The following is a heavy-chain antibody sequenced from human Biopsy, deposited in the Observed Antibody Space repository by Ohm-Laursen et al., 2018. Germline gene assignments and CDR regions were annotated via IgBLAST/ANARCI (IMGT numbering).Heavy chain of an antibody. V-gene: IGHV1-8*02. CDR3: ARADPPLFYYGSGSSSWFDP. CDR1: GFSFTGYY. CDR2: MNPDSGNT. Sequence: ASVKVSCKASGFSFTGYYIHWVRQAPGQGLEWMGWMNPDSGNTGYAQNFQGRVTMTRNTSISTAYMELSSLRSEDTAVYFCARADPPLFYYGSGSSSWFDPWGHGTLVTVSS. J-gene: IGHJ5*02. D-gene: IGHD3-10*01.